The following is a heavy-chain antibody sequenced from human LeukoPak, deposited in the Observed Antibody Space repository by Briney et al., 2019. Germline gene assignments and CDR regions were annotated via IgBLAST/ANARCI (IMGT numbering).Heavy chain of an antibody. J-gene: IGHJ5*02. D-gene: IGHD6-19*01. CDR1: GYTFTSYD. V-gene: IGHV1-8*01. CDR2: MNPNSGNT. CDR3: AREYSSGYWFDP. Sequence: GASVKVSCKASGYTFTSYDINWVRQATGQGLEWMGRMNPNSGNTGYAQKFQGRVTMTRNTSISTAYMELSSLRSEDTAVYYCAREYSSGYWFDPWGQGTLVTVSS.